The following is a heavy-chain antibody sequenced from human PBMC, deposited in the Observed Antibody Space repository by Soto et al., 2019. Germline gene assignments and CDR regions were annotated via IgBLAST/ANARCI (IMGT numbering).Heavy chain of an antibody. J-gene: IGHJ4*02. CDR3: ARARPYDYVWGSYRIFDY. Sequence: SETLSLSCTVSGGSISSYYGSWIRQPPGKGLEWIGYIYYSGSTNYNPSLKSRVTISVDTSKNQFSLKLSSVTAADTAVYYCARARPYDYVWGSYRIFDYWGQGTLVTVSS. CDR1: GGSISSYY. V-gene: IGHV4-59*01. CDR2: IYYSGST. D-gene: IGHD3-16*02.